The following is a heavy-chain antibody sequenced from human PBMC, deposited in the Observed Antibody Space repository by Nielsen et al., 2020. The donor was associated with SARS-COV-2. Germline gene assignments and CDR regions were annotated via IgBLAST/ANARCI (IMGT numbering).Heavy chain of an antibody. CDR3: ARGRTLIAARPARYIDV. CDR1: GGSISSSSYY. CDR2: IYYSGST. V-gene: IGHV4-39*07. Sequence: SETLSLTCTVSGGSISSSSYYWGWIRQPPGKGLEWIGSIYYSGSTYYNPSLKSRVTISVDTSKNQFSLKLSSVTAADTAVYYCARGRTLIAARPARYIDVWGKGTTVTVSS. D-gene: IGHD6-6*01. J-gene: IGHJ6*03.